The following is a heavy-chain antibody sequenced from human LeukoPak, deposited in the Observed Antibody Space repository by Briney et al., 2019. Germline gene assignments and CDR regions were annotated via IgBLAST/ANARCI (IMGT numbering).Heavy chain of an antibody. D-gene: IGHD1-26*01. V-gene: IGHV3-23*01. CDR2: ISGSGGST. J-gene: IGHJ3*02. Sequence: PGGSLRLSCAASGFAFSSYAMSWVRQAPGKGLEWVSTISGSGGSTYYADSVKGRFTISRDNSKNTVYLQMNTLRAEDTDVYFCAWWVIVGATTGDDALDIWGQGTMVTVSS. CDR3: AWWVIVGATTGDDALDI. CDR1: GFAFSSYA.